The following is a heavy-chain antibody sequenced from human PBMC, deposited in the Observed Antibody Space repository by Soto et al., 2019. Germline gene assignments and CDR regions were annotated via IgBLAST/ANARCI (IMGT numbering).Heavy chain of an antibody. CDR3: AHRSYYYDSSSYGGHNWFDP. D-gene: IGHD3-22*01. Sequence: QITFKESGPTLVKPTQTLTLTCTFSGVSLSTSGVGVGWIRQPPGKALEWLALIYWDDDKRYSPALNNILTTTKDTSKNQVVLTMTNMDPVDTATYYCAHRSYYYDSSSYGGHNWFDPWGQGTLVTVSS. CDR1: GVSLSTSGVG. CDR2: IYWDDDK. V-gene: IGHV2-5*02. J-gene: IGHJ5*02.